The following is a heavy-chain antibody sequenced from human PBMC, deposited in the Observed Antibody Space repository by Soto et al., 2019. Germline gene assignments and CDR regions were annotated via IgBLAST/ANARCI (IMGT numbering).Heavy chain of an antibody. CDR3: AAPRDEYGSGVSWFTYGMDI. CDR1: GFTVSDFA. D-gene: IGHD3-10*01. Sequence: GGSLRLCCLASGFTVSDFAMTWVRHVPGRGLEWVASLDGAGGSTYYAESVRGRFSIPRDNSQNTLFLQMKRLTVDDTAIYYCAAPRDEYGSGVSWFTYGMDIWGQGTTVTVSS. CDR2: LDGAGGST. J-gene: IGHJ6*02. V-gene: IGHV3-23*01.